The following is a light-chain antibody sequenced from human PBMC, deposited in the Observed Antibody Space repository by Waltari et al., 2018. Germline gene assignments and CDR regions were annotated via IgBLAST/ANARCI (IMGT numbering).Light chain of an antibody. CDR2: GAS. V-gene: IGKV3-15*01. Sequence: EIVMTQSPATLSVSPGERATLSCRASQSVSSKLAWYQYKPGQAPRLLIYGASTRATGFPARFSGSGSGTEFTLTISSLQSEDFAVYYCQQYYQWPLTFGGGTKVEIK. J-gene: IGKJ4*01. CDR3: QQYYQWPLT. CDR1: QSVSSK.